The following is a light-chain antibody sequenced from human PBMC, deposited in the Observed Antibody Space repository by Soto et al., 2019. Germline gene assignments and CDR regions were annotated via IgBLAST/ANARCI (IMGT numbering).Light chain of an antibody. Sequence: QSVLTQPPSVSGAPGQRVTISCTGSSSNIGAGYDVHWYQQLPGTAPKLLIYGNSNRPSGVPDRFSGSKSGTSASLAITGLQAEDEADYYFQSYDSSLSDVVFGGGTKL. CDR1: SSNIGAGYD. V-gene: IGLV1-40*01. J-gene: IGLJ2*01. CDR2: GNS. CDR3: QSYDSSLSDVV.